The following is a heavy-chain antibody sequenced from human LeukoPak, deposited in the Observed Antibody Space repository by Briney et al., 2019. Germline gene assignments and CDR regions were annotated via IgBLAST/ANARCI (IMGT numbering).Heavy chain of an antibody. CDR3: ARVIVGATAAFDI. Sequence: KAGGSLRLSCAASGFTFSNAWMSWVRQAPGRGLEWVGRIKSKTDGGTTDYAAPVKGRFTISRDDSKNTLYLQMNSLRAEDTAVYYCARVIVGATAAFDIWGQGTMVTVSS. J-gene: IGHJ3*02. D-gene: IGHD1-26*01. CDR2: IKSKTDGGTT. CDR1: GFTFSNAW. V-gene: IGHV3-15*01.